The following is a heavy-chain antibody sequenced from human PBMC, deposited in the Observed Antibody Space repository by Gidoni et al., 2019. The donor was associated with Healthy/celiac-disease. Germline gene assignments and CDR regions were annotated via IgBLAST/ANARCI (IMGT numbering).Heavy chain of an antibody. Sequence: QVQLQESGPGLVKPSQTLSLTCTVSGGSISSGSYYWSWIRQPAGKGLEWIGRIYTSGSTNYNPSLKSRVTMSVDTSKNQFSLKLSSVTAADTAVYYCARLSYDSSGDPKGDYWGQGTLVTVSS. CDR3: ARLSYDSSGDPKGDY. CDR2: IYTSGST. D-gene: IGHD3-22*01. V-gene: IGHV4-61*02. J-gene: IGHJ4*02. CDR1: GGSISSGSYY.